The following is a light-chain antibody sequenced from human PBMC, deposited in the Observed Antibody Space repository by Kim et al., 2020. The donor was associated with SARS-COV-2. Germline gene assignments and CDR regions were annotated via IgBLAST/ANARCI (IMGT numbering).Light chain of an antibody. CDR3: SAWDGILNSWV. J-gene: IGLJ3*02. CDR1: SNSVGSRG. Sequence: RQTTTLSCTGTSNSVGSRGAVWLQQHPGHPPKVLSDMTLNRPSGISERFSASRSRNIAALTITELRPEDEADYYCSAWDGILNSWVFGGGTQLTVL. CDR2: MTL. V-gene: IGLV10-54*01.